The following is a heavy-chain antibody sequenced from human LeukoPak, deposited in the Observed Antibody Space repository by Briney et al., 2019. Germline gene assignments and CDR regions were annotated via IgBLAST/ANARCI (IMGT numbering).Heavy chain of an antibody. CDR3: ARAGVIVIPKYFDY. V-gene: IGHV4-30-4*01. Sequence: PSETLSLTCTVSGGSISSGDYYWSWIRQPPGKGLEWIGYIYYSGSTYYNPSLKSRVTISVDTSKNQFSLKLSSVTAADTAVYYCARAGVIVIPKYFDYWGQGTLVTVSS. D-gene: IGHD3-16*02. CDR2: IYYSGST. CDR1: GGSISSGDYY. J-gene: IGHJ4*02.